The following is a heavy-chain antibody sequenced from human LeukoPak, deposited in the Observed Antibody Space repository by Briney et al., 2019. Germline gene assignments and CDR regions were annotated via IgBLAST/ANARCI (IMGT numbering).Heavy chain of an antibody. CDR1: GFTLSSYS. D-gene: IGHD6-19*01. CDR2: ISSGSTTI. V-gene: IGHV3-48*01. CDR3: ARDVEQWLVRVYYFDY. Sequence: GSLRLSCATSGFTLSSYSMNWVRQAPGKGVEWVSYISSGSTTIYYADSVKGRFTVSRDNAKNSLYLRMNSLRAEDTAVYYCARDVEQWLVRVYYFDYWGQGTLVTVSS. J-gene: IGHJ4*02.